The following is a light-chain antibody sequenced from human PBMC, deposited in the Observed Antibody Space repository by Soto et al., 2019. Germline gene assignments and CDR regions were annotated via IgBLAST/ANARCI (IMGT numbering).Light chain of an antibody. CDR2: DVS. V-gene: IGLV2-14*01. CDR1: SSDVGGYNY. Sequence: QSALTQPASVSVSPGQSITITCTGTSSDVGGYNYVSWYQQHPGKAPKLMIYDVSNRPSGVSNRFSGSKSGNTASLTISGPQAEDEADYYCSSYTSSSTLFGGGTKVTVL. CDR3: SSYTSSSTL. J-gene: IGLJ2*01.